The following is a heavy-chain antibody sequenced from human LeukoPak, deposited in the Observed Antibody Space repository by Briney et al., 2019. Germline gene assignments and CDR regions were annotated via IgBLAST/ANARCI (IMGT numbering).Heavy chain of an antibody. Sequence: SETLSLTCTVSGGSISSYYWSWIRQPLGKGLEWIGYIYYSGSTNYNPSLKSRVTISVDTSKNQFSLKLSSVTAADTAVYYCARHNPPWSRTGDFYGMDVWGQGTTVTVSS. V-gene: IGHV4-59*08. CDR2: IYYSGST. CDR1: GGSISSYY. D-gene: IGHD7-27*01. CDR3: ARHNPPWSRTGDFYGMDV. J-gene: IGHJ6*02.